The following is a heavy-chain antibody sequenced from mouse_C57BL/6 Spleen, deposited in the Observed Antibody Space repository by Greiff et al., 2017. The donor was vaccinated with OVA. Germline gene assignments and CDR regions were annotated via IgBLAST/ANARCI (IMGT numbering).Heavy chain of an antibody. Sequence: VQLQQSGPVLVKPGASVKMSCKASGYTFTDYYMNWVKQSHGKSLEWIGVINPYNGGTSYNQKFKGKATLTVDKSSSTAYMELNSLTSEDSAVYYGARGNYASRGAMDYWGQGTSVTVSS. V-gene: IGHV1-19*01. D-gene: IGHD1-1*01. J-gene: IGHJ4*01. CDR1: GYTFTDYY. CDR2: INPYNGGT. CDR3: ARGNYASRGAMDY.